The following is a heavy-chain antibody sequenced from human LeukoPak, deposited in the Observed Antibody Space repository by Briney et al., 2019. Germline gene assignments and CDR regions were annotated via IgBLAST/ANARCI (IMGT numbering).Heavy chain of an antibody. D-gene: IGHD3-3*01. V-gene: IGHV4-39*07. CDR1: GGSISSSSYY. CDR3: ARGGGTNDDFWSGYAYSFDY. J-gene: IGHJ4*02. Sequence: PSETLSLTCTVSGGSISSSSYYWGWIRQPPGKGLEWIGSIYYSGSTYYNPFLKSRVTISVDTSKNQFSLKLSSVTAADTAVYYCARGGGTNDDFWSGYAYSFDYWGQGALVTVSS. CDR2: IYYSGST.